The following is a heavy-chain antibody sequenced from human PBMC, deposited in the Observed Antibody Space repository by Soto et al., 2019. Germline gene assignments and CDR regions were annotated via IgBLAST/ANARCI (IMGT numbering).Heavy chain of an antibody. CDR3: ARYDYNGYYFDY. V-gene: IGHV1-46*01. J-gene: IGHJ4*02. Sequence: ASVKVSCKASGYTFSTYYMHWVRQAPGQGYEWMGIINPSGGSTTYAQKFQGRVTMTRDTSTTTVYMELSSLKSEDTAVYYCARYDYNGYYFDYWGQGALVTVSS. D-gene: IGHD4-4*01. CDR1: GYTFSTYY. CDR2: INPSGGST.